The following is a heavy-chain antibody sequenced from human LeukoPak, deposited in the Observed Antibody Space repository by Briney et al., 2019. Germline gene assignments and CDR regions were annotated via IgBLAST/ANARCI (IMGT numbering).Heavy chain of an antibody. V-gene: IGHV4-39*01. D-gene: IGHD6-13*01. Sequence: TSSESLTLTCTASGFSFSSNSYYWGWMRQPPGKGRVWIGSIYYRGTAYYKKFRKSSSTISINTSKNQFSLKLNSVTAPDTAVYYCSRHGDLAAGGTIYFLHWGQGTLVTVSS. CDR2: IYYRGTA. CDR3: SRHGDLAAGGTIYFLH. CDR1: GFSFSSNSYY. J-gene: IGHJ1*01.